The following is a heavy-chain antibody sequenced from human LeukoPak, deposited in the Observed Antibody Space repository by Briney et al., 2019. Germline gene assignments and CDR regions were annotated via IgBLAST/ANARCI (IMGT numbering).Heavy chain of an antibody. D-gene: IGHD3-3*01. CDR2: IYHSGST. CDR1: GGSISSYY. V-gene: IGHV4-59*12. Sequence: SETLSLTCTVSGGSISSYYWSWIRQPPGKGLEWIGYIYHSGSTYYNPSLKSRVTISVDTSKNQFSLKLSSVTAADTAVYYCARGGYYDFWSGYRHFDYWGQGTLVTVSS. CDR3: ARGGYYDFWSGYRHFDY. J-gene: IGHJ4*02.